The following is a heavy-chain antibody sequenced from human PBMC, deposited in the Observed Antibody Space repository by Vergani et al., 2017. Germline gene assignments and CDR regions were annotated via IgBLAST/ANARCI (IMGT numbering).Heavy chain of an antibody. V-gene: IGHV3-48*01. CDR1: GFTFSSYS. D-gene: IGHD4-17*01. Sequence: EVQLVESGGGLVQPGGSLRLSCAASGFTFSSYSMNWVRQAPGKGLEWVSYISSSSSTIYYADSVKGRFTISRDNAKNSLYLQMNSLRAEDTAVYYCARDMEENNDYGDYIVPGCVDYWGQGTLVTVSS. CDR2: ISSSSSTI. J-gene: IGHJ4*02. CDR3: ARDMEENNDYGDYIVPGCVDY.